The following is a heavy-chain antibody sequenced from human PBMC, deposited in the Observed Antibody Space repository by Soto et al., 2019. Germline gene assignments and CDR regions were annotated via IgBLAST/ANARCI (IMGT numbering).Heavy chain of an antibody. CDR2: INPNSGGT. J-gene: IGHJ4*02. CDR1: GYTFTGYY. D-gene: IGHD3-22*01. V-gene: IGHV1-2*02. CDR3: ARGESIVEEFDF. Sequence: ASVKVSCKASGYTFTGYYMHWVRQAPGQGLEWMGWINPNSGGTNYAQKFQGRVTMTRDTSISTAYMELRSLRSDDTAVYYCARGESIVEEFDFWGQGTLVTVSS.